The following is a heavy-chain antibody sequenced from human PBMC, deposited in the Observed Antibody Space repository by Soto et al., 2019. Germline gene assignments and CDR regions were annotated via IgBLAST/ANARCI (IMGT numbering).Heavy chain of an antibody. J-gene: IGHJ6*03. CDR3: ARGGIYGDPHYYYYMDV. Sequence: GGSLRLSCAASGFTFSSYSMNWVRQAPGKGLEWVSYISSSSSTIYYADSVKGRFTISRDNAKNSLYLQMNSLRAEDTAVYYCARGGIYGDPHYYYYMDVWGKGTTVTVSS. D-gene: IGHD4-17*01. CDR1: GFTFSSYS. V-gene: IGHV3-48*01. CDR2: ISSSSSTI.